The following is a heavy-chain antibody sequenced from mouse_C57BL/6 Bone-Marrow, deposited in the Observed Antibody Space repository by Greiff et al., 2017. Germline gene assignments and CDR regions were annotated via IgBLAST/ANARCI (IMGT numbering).Heavy chain of an antibody. D-gene: IGHD2-10*02. CDR3: AYGNYENAMDY. J-gene: IGHJ4*01. CDR1: GYTFTSYG. CDR2: IYPRSGNT. Sequence: VKLVESGAELARPGASVKLSCKASGYTFTSYGISWVKQRTGQGLEWIGEIYPRSGNTYYNEKFKGKATLTADKSSSTAYMELRSLTSEDSAVYVCAYGNYENAMDYWGQGTSVTVSS. V-gene: IGHV1-81*01.